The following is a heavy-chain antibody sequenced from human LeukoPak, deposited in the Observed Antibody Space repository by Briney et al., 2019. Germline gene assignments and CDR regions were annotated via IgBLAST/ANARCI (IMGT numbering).Heavy chain of an antibody. V-gene: IGHV3-21*04. CDR2: ISSSSTYI. CDR3: ARSGSHDY. Sequence: GGSLRLSCVASGFPFRSFSMNWVRQAPGKGLEWVSSISSSSTYIYYADSVKGRFTISRDNAKNSLYLQMNSLRADDTAVYYCARSGSHDYWGQGTLVTVSS. CDR1: GFPFRSFS. J-gene: IGHJ4*02. D-gene: IGHD1-26*01.